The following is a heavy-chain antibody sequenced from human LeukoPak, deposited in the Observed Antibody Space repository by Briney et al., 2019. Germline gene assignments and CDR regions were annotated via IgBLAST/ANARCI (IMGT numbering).Heavy chain of an antibody. V-gene: IGHV4-31*03. D-gene: IGHD4-17*01. CDR1: GGSISSGGYY. CDR2: IYYSGST. J-gene: IGHJ4*02. CDR3: ARGDGDYVENFDY. Sequence: SETLSLTCTVSGGSISSGGYYWSRIRQHAGKGLEWIGYIYYSGSTYYNPSLKSRVTISVDTSKNQFSLKLSSVTAADTAVYYCARGDGDYVENFDYWGQGTLVTVSS.